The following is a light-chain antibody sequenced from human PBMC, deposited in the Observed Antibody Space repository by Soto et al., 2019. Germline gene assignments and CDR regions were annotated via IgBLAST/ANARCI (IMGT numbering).Light chain of an antibody. CDR1: SSDVDGYNY. Sequence: QSALTQPASVSGSPGQSITISCTGTSSDVDGYNYVSWYQHHPGKAPKLMIYDVANRPSGVSNRFSGSKSGNTASLTISGLQAEDEADYYCNSYTSSSTYVFGTGTKLTVL. CDR3: NSYTSSSTYV. J-gene: IGLJ1*01. V-gene: IGLV2-14*03. CDR2: DVA.